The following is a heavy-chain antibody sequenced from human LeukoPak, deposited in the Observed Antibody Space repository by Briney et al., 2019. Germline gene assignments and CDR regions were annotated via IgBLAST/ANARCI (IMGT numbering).Heavy chain of an antibody. Sequence: GGSLRLSCAASGFTVSSNYMSWGRQAPGKGLEWVSVIYSGGSTYYADSVKGRFTISRDNSKNTLYLQMNSLRAEDTAVYYCCYDSSGYYSMRFDYWGQGTLVTVSS. D-gene: IGHD3-22*01. CDR2: IYSGGST. CDR1: GFTVSSNY. V-gene: IGHV3-53*01. CDR3: CYDSSGYYSMRFDY. J-gene: IGHJ4*02.